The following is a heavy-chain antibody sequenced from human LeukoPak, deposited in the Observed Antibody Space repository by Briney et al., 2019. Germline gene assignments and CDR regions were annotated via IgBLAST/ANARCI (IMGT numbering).Heavy chain of an antibody. V-gene: IGHV2-70*04. CDR2: IDWDDDK. Sequence: SGPALVKPTRPLTLTCTFSGFSLSTSGMRVSWIRQPPGKALEWLARIDWDDDKFYITSLKTRLTISKDPSKNQVVLTMTNMDPVDTATYYCARGAGTDDAFDIWGQGTMVTVSS. J-gene: IGHJ3*02. CDR1: GFSLSTSGMR. CDR3: ARGAGTDDAFDI. D-gene: IGHD6-13*01.